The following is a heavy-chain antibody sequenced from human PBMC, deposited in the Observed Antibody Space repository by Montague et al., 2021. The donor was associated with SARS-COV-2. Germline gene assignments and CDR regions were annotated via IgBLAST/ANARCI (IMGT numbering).Heavy chain of an antibody. V-gene: IGHV4-39*07. CDR1: GGSISSSSYY. D-gene: IGHD2-15*01. Sequence: SETLSLTCTVSGGSISSSSYYWGWIRQPPGKGLEWFGSIYYSGSTYYXXXLKSRVTISVDTSKNQFSLKLSSVTAADTAVYYCARVISRQNNIVVVGLYYFDYWGQGTLVTVSS. CDR2: IYYSGST. J-gene: IGHJ4*02. CDR3: ARVISRQNNIVVVGLYYFDY.